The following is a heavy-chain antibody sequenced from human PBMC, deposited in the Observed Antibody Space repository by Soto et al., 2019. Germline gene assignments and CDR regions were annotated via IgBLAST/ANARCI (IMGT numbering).Heavy chain of an antibody. CDR3: ARSTGSSSWYEYNWFDP. J-gene: IGHJ5*02. CDR1: GYSFTTHW. CDR2: IYPGDSDI. D-gene: IGHD6-13*01. V-gene: IGHV5-51*07. Sequence: GESLKISFQGSGYSFTTHWIGWVHQMPGKGLEWMGIIYPGDSDIRYSPSFQGQVTVSVDKSINTAYLQWSSLKASDTAMYYCARSTGSSSWYEYNWFDPWGQGTLVTVSS.